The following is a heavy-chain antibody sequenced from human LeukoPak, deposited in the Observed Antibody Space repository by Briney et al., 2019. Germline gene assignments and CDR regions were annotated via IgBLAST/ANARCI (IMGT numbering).Heavy chain of an antibody. D-gene: IGHD3-22*01. CDR1: GGSLSGGDYY. CDR3: VIVVSSGYSRMDV. V-gene: IGHV4-30-4*08. J-gene: IGHJ6*04. CDR2: IYYSGIT. Sequence: SETLSLSCTVSGGSLSGGDYYWSWIRQPPGGGLEWIGYIYYSGITYYNPSLKSRVSISVDTSKNQFSQKLRSVTAADTAVYYCVIVVSSGYSRMDVWGKGTTVTVSS.